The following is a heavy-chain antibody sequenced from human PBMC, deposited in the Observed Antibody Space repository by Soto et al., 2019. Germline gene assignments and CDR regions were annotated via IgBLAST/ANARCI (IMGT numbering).Heavy chain of an antibody. CDR2: IIPIFGTA. J-gene: IGHJ6*02. CDR1: GGTFSSYA. V-gene: IGHV1-69*12. D-gene: IGHD1-26*01. CDR3: ARDWSSPGAFEYYYGMDV. Sequence: QVQLVQSGAEVKKPGSSLKVSCKASGGTFSSYAISWMRKAPGQGLEWTGGIIPIFGTANYAQKFQGRVTITADESTSTAYMELSSLRSEDTAVYYCARDWSSPGAFEYYYGMDVWGQGTTVTVSS.